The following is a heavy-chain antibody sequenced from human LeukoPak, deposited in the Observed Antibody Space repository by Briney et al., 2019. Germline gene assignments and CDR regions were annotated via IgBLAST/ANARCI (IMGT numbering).Heavy chain of an antibody. CDR2: TYYRSKWYK. CDR1: GGSVSNNRTA. D-gene: IGHD3-3*02. J-gene: IGHJ4*02. Sequence: SQTLSLICAISGGSVSNNRTAWNWIRQSRSRGLEWLGRTYYRSKWYKEYAESVKSRITINPDTSKNQFSLQLNSVTPEDTAVYYCAKAYSISYWGQGTLVTVSS. CDR3: AKAYSISY. V-gene: IGHV6-1*01.